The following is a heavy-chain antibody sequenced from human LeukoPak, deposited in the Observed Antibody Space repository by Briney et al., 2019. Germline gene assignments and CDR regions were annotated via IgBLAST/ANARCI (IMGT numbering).Heavy chain of an antibody. J-gene: IGHJ4*02. CDR1: GYTFTGYY. Sequence: ASVKVSCKASGYTFTGYYMHWVRQAPGQGLEWMGWINPNSGGTNYAQKFQGRVTMTRDTSISTAYMELSRLRSDDTAVYYCARESGIVGSTGGDYWGQGTLVTVSS. V-gene: IGHV1-2*02. CDR2: INPNSGGT. D-gene: IGHD1-26*01. CDR3: ARESGIVGSTGGDY.